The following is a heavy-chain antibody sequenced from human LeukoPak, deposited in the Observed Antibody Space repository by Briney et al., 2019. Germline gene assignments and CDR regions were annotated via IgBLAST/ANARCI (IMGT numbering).Heavy chain of an antibody. Sequence: GGSLRLSCAASGFTFSSYGMHWVRQAPGKGLEWVAVISYDGSNKYYADSVKGRFTISRDNSKNTLYLQMNSLRAEDTAVYYCAKEYCSGGSCYIGDYYYGMDVWGQGTTVTVSS. D-gene: IGHD2-15*01. CDR2: ISYDGSNK. CDR3: AKEYCSGGSCYIGDYYYGMDV. V-gene: IGHV3-30*18. J-gene: IGHJ6*02. CDR1: GFTFSSYG.